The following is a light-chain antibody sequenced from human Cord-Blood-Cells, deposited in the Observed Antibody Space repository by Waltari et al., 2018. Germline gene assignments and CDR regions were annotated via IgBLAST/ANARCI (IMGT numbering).Light chain of an antibody. CDR2: DAS. CDR3: QQYDNLPLT. Sequence: DMQSTQSPSSLSAPVGDRVTISCQASQDISNYLNWYQQKPGKAPKLLIYDASNLETGVPSRFSGSGSGTDFTFTISSLQPEDIATYYCQQYDNLPLTFGGGTKVEIK. V-gene: IGKV1-33*01. J-gene: IGKJ4*01. CDR1: QDISNY.